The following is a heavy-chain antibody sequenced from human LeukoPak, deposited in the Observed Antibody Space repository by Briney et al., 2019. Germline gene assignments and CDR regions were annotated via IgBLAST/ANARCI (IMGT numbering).Heavy chain of an antibody. V-gene: IGHV4-34*01. J-gene: IGHJ4*02. D-gene: IGHD3-22*01. CDR1: SGSFSGYY. CDR3: ARDPGQGSSGYYSGFDY. CDR2: INHSGST. Sequence: SETLSLTCAVYSGSFSGYYWSWIRQPPGKGLEWIGEINHSGSTNYNPSLKSRVTISVDTSKNQFSLKVSSVTAADTAVYYCARDPGQGSSGYYSGFDYWGQGTLVTVSS.